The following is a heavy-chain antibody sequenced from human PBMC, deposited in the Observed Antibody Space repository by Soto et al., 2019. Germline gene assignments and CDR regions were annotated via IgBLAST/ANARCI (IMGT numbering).Heavy chain of an antibody. V-gene: IGHV1-18*01. D-gene: IGHD2-15*01. CDR1: GYSFDTFG. Sequence: QVQVVQSGAAVKKPGASVKVACKASGYSFDTFGMSWVRQAPGQGLEWMGWISIEKGDTNSAQKFQDRVTMTTDTSTSTAYMDLRSLTSDDTAVYYCARCYCSVGSCFTCWHFDLWGRGTLVTVSS. CDR2: ISIEKGDT. CDR3: ARCYCSVGSCFTCWHFDL. J-gene: IGHJ2*01.